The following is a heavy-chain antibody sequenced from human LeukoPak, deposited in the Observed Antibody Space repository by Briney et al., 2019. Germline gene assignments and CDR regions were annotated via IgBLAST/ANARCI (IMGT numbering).Heavy chain of an antibody. CDR1: GGSISSYY. D-gene: IGHD2-2*01. J-gene: IGHJ5*02. CDR3: ARKPHTNNWFDP. Sequence: SETLSLTCTVSGGSISSYYWSWIRQPPGKGLEWIGYIYYSGSTNYNPSLKSRVTISVDTSKNQFSLKLSSVTAADTAVYYCARKPHTNNWFDPWGQGTLVTVSS. CDR2: IYYSGST. V-gene: IGHV4-59*12.